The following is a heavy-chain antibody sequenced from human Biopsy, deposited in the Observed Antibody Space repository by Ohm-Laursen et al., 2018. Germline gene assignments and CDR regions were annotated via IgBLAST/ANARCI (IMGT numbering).Heavy chain of an antibody. CDR3: ARDPLNGQKNFDY. V-gene: IGHV1-2*02. J-gene: IGHJ4*02. CDR2: INCKTGAT. Sequence: ASVKVSCKASGVAFLGYYLHWVRQAPGQGLEWLGYINCKTGATNYAQKFQGKVTMTRDTSISTAYLALGSLRSADTAIYYCARDPLNGQKNFDYWGQGSLVTVSS. CDR1: GVAFLGYY. D-gene: IGHD2-8*01.